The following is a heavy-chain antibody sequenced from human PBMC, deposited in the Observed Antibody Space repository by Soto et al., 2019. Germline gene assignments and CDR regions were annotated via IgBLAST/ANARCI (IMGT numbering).Heavy chain of an antibody. CDR3: ARDPAP. J-gene: IGHJ5*02. CDR1: GGSLSSRDYY. CDR2: IYHNPNSDFLSSAYSGTT. Sequence: KPSETLSLTCTVSGGSLSSRDYYWGWIRRPPGKGLEWIGSIYHNPNSDFLSSAYSGTTYYNPSLESRVSISVDPSKRQVSLTLTSATDADSAVYFCARDPAPWGQGALVTAPQ. V-gene: IGHV4-39*02.